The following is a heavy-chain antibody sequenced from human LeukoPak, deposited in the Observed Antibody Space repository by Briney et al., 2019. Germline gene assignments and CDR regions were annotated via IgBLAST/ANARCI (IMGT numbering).Heavy chain of an antibody. CDR2: INWNGGST. D-gene: IGHD2-15*01. CDR1: GFTFDDYG. V-gene: IGHV3-20*04. Sequence: GGSLRLSCAASGFTFDDYGMSWVRQAPGKGLEWVSGINWNGGSTGYADSVKGRFTISRDNAKNSLYLQMISLRAEDTALCYCARAHGYCSGGSCSRHYFDYWGQGTLVTVSS. J-gene: IGHJ4*02. CDR3: ARAHGYCSGGSCSRHYFDY.